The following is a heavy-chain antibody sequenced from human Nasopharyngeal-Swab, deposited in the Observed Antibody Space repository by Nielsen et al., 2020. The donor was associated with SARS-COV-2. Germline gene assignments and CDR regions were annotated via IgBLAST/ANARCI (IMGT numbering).Heavy chain of an antibody. CDR1: GGSISSGSYY. CDR2: IYTSGST. V-gene: IGHV4-61*02. J-gene: IGHJ6*02. Sequence: SETLSLTCTVSGGSISSGSYYWSWIRQPAGKGLEWIGRIYTSGSTNHNPSLKSRVTISVDTSKNQFSLKLSSVTAADTAVYYCASEWFGELDDYYYGMDVWGQGTTVTVSS. CDR3: ASEWFGELDDYYYGMDV. D-gene: IGHD3-10*01.